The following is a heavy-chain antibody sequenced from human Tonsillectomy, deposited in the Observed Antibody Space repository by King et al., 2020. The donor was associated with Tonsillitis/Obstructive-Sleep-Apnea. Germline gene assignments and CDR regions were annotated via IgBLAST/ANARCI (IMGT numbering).Heavy chain of an antibody. CDR1: GYTFTRYY. D-gene: IGHD2-15*01. V-gene: IGHV1-46*01. J-gene: IGHJ6*02. CDR2: INPSGGST. CDR3: AREAPYCSGGTCYSFYYGLDV. Sequence: VQLVESGAEVKKPGASVKVSCKASGYTFTRYYMHWVRQAPGQGFEWMGIINPSGGSTSYAQKFQGRVTMTRDTSTSTVYMELSSLRSEDTAVYYCAREAPYCSGGTCYSFYYGLDVWGQGTTVTVSS.